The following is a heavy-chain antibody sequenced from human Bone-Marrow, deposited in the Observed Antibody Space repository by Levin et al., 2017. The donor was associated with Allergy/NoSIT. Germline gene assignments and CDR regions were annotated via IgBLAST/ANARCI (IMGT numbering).Heavy chain of an antibody. D-gene: IGHD6-19*01. J-gene: IGHJ4*02. Sequence: GGSLRLSCAASGFTFSSYGMHWVRQAPGKGLEWVAVIWYDGSDKYYVDSVKGRFTTSRDNSKKTLYLQMNSLRAEDSAVYYCAKAVAGTGTPHLWGQGTLVTVSS. V-gene: IGHV3-33*06. CDR3: AKAVAGTGTPHL. CDR2: IWYDGSDK. CDR1: GFTFSSYG.